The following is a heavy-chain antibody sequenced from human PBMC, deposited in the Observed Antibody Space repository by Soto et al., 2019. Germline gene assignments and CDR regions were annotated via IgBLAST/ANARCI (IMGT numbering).Heavy chain of an antibody. CDR1: GFTFSSYA. CDR2: ISYDGSNK. V-gene: IGHV3-30-3*01. D-gene: IGHD6-19*01. J-gene: IGHJ4*02. CDR3: ASDSGFRYSSGWLTPDY. Sequence: PVGSLRLSCAASGFTFSSYAMHWVRQAPGKGLEWVAVISYDGSNKYYADSVKGRFTISRDNSKNTLYLQMNSLRAEDTAVYYCASDSGFRYSSGWLTPDYWGQGTLVTVS.